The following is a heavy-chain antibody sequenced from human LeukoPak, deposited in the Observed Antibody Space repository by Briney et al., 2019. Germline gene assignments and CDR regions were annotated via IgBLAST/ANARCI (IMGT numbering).Heavy chain of an antibody. V-gene: IGHV4-39*07. D-gene: IGHD2-2*01. CDR1: GGSISSGDYY. CDR3: ARDTGPSGTAFDY. CDR2: IYYSGNT. Sequence: SETLSLTCTVSGGSISSGDYYWSWIRQPPGKGLEWIGTIYYSGNTYYNPSLKSRVTISVGTSKNQFSLKLTSVTAADTAVYYCARDTGPSGTAFDYWGQGTLVTVSS. J-gene: IGHJ4*02.